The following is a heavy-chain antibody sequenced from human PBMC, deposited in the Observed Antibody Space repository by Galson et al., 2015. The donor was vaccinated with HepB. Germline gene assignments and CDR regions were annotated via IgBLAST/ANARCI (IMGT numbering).Heavy chain of an antibody. D-gene: IGHD2-2*01. CDR3: ARSGRCGDTTCYVWFDP. Sequence: SVKVSCKASGYNITTYAMHWLRQAPGQRLQWMGWINSGNDNTHYSQKFQGRVTITRDTSASTVYMELSSLRSEDTSVYYCARSGRCGDTTCYVWFDPWGQGTQVTVS. V-gene: IGHV1-3*01. J-gene: IGHJ5*02. CDR2: INSGNDNT. CDR1: GYNITTYA.